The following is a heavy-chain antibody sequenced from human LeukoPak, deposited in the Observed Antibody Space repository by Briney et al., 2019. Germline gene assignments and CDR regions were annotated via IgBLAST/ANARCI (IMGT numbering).Heavy chain of an antibody. CDR1: GYTLTELS. D-gene: IGHD3-10*01. V-gene: IGHV1-24*01. CDR3: ATTFPSMVRGVIITSDAFDI. CDR2: FDPEDGET. Sequence: ASVKVSCKVSGYTLTELSMHWVRQAPGKGLEWMGGFDPEDGETIYAQKFQGRVTMTEDTSTDTAYMELSSLRSEDTAVYYCATTFPSMVRGVIITSDAFDIWGQGTMVTVSS. J-gene: IGHJ3*02.